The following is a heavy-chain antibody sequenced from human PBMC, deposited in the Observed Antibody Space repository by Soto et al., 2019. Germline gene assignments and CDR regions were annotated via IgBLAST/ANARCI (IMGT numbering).Heavy chain of an antibody. V-gene: IGHV3-72*01. J-gene: IGHJ4*02. Sequence: EVQLVESGGGLVQPGGSLRLSCAASGFTFSDHYMDWVRQAPGKGLEWVGRTRNKANRYTTEYAASVKGRCTISRDDSKNPLYLQMNSLKTEDTAVDYCARVSGSYYFDYWGQGTLATVSS. CDR1: GFTFSDHY. CDR3: ARVSGSYYFDY. CDR2: TRNKANRYTT. D-gene: IGHD1-26*01.